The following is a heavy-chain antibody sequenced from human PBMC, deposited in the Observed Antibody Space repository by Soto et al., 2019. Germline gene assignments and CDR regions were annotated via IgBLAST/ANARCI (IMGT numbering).Heavy chain of an antibody. J-gene: IGHJ6*02. CDR3: ARGLGNWTGAGYYYGMDV. V-gene: IGHV1-69*12. Sequence: QVQLVQSGAEVKKPGSSVKVSCKASGGTFSSYAISWVRQAPGQGLEWMGGIIPIFGTANYAQKFQGRVTITADESTSTAYMELSSLRSEDTAVYYCARGLGNWTGAGYYYGMDVWGQGTTVTVSS. CDR1: GGTFSSYA. CDR2: IIPIFGTA. D-gene: IGHD1-1*01.